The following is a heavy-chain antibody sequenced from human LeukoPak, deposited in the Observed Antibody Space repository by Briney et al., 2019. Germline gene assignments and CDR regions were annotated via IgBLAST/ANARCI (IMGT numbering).Heavy chain of an antibody. V-gene: IGHV1-2*02. Sequence: ASVKVSCKAAGYTFTGYYIHWMRQAPGQGLEWMGWMNPNRGDTSYAQKFQGRVTMTRDTPINTAYMELSGLTSDDTAVYYCGRRRIDCSDTGCYVDYWGQGTLVTVSS. CDR3: GRRRIDCSDTGCYVDY. J-gene: IGHJ4*02. D-gene: IGHD2-15*01. CDR2: MNPNRGDT. CDR1: GYTFTGYY.